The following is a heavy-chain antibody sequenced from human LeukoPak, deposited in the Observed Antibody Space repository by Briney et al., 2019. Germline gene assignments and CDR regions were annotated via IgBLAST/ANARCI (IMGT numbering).Heavy chain of an antibody. CDR3: ARWGLTGYYYYYYYMDV. Sequence: SETLSLTCTVSGYSISSGYYWGWIRQPPGKGLEWIGYIYYSGSTNYNPSLKSRVTISVDTSKNQFSLKLSSVTAADTAVYYCARWGLTGYYYYYYYMDVWGKGTTVTVSS. CDR1: GYSISSGYY. J-gene: IGHJ6*03. D-gene: IGHD3-9*01. CDR2: IYYSGST. V-gene: IGHV4-61*01.